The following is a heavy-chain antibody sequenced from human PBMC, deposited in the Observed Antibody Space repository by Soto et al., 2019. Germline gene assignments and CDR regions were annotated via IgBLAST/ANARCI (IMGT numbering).Heavy chain of an antibody. J-gene: IGHJ6*01. CDR3: ARLDYYYDSSGYYTHPCYGMEF. Sequence: GGSLRLACAASGFTFSSYEMNWVRQAPGNGLEWVSYISSIGSTIYYSDSVKGRFTISRDNAKNSLYLQMNSLRAEDTAVYYCARLDYYYDSSGYYTHPCYGMEFWGQGTTVTLSS. V-gene: IGHV3-48*03. CDR1: GFTFSSYE. CDR2: ISSIGSTI. D-gene: IGHD3-22*01.